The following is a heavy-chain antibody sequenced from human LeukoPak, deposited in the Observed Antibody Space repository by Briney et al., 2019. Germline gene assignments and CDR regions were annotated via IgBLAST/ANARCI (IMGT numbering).Heavy chain of an antibody. CDR2: ISWNSGSI. CDR3: AKDFYSYGLDY. J-gene: IGHJ4*02. Sequence: TGGSLRLSCAASGFTFDDYAMHWVRQAPGKGLEWVSGISWNSGSIGYADSVKGRFTISRDNAKNSLYLQMNSLRAEDTALYYCAKDFYSYGLDYWGQGTLVTVSS. V-gene: IGHV3-9*01. D-gene: IGHD5-18*01. CDR1: GFTFDDYA.